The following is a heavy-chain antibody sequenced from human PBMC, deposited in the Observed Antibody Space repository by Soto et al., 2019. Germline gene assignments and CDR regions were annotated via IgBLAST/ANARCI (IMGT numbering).Heavy chain of an antibody. CDR1: GFTFSSYG. CDR2: IWYDGSNK. D-gene: IGHD1-7*01. CDR3: ARDERYNWNYGFDYYYGMDV. V-gene: IGHV3-33*01. Sequence: ESGGGVVQPGRSLRLSCAASGFTFSSYGMHWVRQAPGKGLEWVAVIWYDGSNKYYADSVKGRFTISRDNSKNTLYLQMNSLRAEDTAVYYCARDERYNWNYGFDYYYGMDVWGQGTTVTVSS. J-gene: IGHJ6*02.